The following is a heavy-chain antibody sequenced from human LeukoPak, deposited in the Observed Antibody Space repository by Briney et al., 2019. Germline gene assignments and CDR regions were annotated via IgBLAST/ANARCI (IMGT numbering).Heavy chain of an antibody. Sequence: GGSLRLSCAASGFTFSSYGMHWVRQAPGKGLEWVAVISYDGSNKYYADSVKGRFTISRDNSKNTLYLQMNSLRAEDTAVYYCAKSDIVVVVAAGWYFDLWGRGTLVTVSS. J-gene: IGHJ2*01. CDR1: GFTFSSYG. D-gene: IGHD2-15*01. CDR3: AKSDIVVVVAAGWYFDL. V-gene: IGHV3-30*18. CDR2: ISYDGSNK.